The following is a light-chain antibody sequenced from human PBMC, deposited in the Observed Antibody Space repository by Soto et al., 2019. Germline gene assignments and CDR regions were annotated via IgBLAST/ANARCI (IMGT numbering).Light chain of an antibody. CDR2: DVS. J-gene: IGLJ1*01. Sequence: QSALTQPASVSASPGQSITISCTGTSSDVGGYDYVSWYQQHPGKAPKLMIYDVSNRPSGVSNRFSGSKSGNTASLTISGLQAEDEGDYYCSSYTGSSLYVFGPGTKLTVL. CDR1: SSDVGGYDY. V-gene: IGLV2-14*01. CDR3: SSYTGSSLYV.